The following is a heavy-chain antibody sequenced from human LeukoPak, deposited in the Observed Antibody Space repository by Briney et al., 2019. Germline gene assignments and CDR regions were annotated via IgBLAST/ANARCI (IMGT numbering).Heavy chain of an antibody. D-gene: IGHD3-3*02. J-gene: IGHJ5*02. CDR3: AREGAVLEWLFTFDP. CDR2: IRYDASDK. V-gene: IGHV3-30*02. CDR1: GFIFSNYG. Sequence: PGGSLRLSCAASGFIFSNYGIHWVRQAPGKGLEWVAFIRYDASDKYYADSVKGRFTISRDNSKNKVYLQMNSLRGEDTAVYYCAREGAVLEWLFTFDPWGQGTLVTVSS.